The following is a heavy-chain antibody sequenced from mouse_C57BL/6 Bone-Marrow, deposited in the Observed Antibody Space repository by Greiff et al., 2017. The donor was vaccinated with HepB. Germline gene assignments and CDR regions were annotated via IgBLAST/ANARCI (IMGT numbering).Heavy chain of an antibody. D-gene: IGHD1-1*01. CDR3: ARRGMSTVVPDFDY. J-gene: IGHJ2*01. CDR2: IYPGSGST. Sequence: QVQLQQPGAELVKPGASVKMSCQASGYTFTSYWITWVKQRPGQCLEWIGDIYPGSGSTNYNEKFKSKATLTVDTSSSTAYMQLSSLTSEDSAVYYCARRGMSTVVPDFDYWGQGTTLTVSS. CDR1: GYTFTSYW. V-gene: IGHV1-55*01.